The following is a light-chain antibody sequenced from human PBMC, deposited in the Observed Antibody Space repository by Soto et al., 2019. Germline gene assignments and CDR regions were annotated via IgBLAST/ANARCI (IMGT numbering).Light chain of an antibody. CDR2: DVS. Sequence: QSALTQPRSVSGSPGQSVTISCTGTSSDVGGYKYVSWYQQHAGKVPKLMTYDVSKRPSGVPDRFSGSKSGNTASLTISGLQAEDEADYYCCSYAGSYNLVFGGGTKLTVL. CDR1: SSDVGGYKY. J-gene: IGLJ2*01. CDR3: CSYAGSYNLV. V-gene: IGLV2-11*01.